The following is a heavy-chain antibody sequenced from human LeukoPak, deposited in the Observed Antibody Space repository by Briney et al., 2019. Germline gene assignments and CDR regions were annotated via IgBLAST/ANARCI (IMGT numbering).Heavy chain of an antibody. CDR1: GGSISSYY. D-gene: IGHD4-23*01. CDR2: IYYSGST. V-gene: IGHV4-59*01. CDR3: ARDRGGLYGGNSLGYYFDY. Sequence: SETLSLTCTVSGGSISSYYWSWIRQPPGKGLEWIGYIYYSGSTNYDPSLKSRVTISVDTSKNQFSLKLSSVTAADTAVYYCARDRGGLYGGNSLGYYFDYWGQGTLVTVSS. J-gene: IGHJ4*02.